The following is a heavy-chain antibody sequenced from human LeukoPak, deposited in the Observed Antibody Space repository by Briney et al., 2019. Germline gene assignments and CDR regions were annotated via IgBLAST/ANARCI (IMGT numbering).Heavy chain of an antibody. Sequence: GGSLRLSCAASEFSFSTYWMSWVRQAPGKGLEWVANIKEDGTEKYYVGSVKGRFTISRDNAKKSLYLQMNSLRDDDTAVYFCARSPAGDAWPPACYMDVWGKGTTVTVSS. CDR1: EFSFSTYW. CDR3: ARSPAGDAWPPACYMDV. V-gene: IGHV3-7*01. J-gene: IGHJ6*03. D-gene: IGHD3-10*01. CDR2: IKEDGTEK.